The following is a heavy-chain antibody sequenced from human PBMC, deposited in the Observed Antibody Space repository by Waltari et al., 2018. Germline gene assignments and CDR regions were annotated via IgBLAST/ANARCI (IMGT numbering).Heavy chain of an antibody. CDR2: INHSGST. D-gene: IGHD3-10*01. V-gene: IGHV4-34*01. CDR3: ARAPTFITMVRGVRSRNFDY. CDR1: GGSFSGYY. J-gene: IGHJ4*02. Sequence: QVQLQQWGAGLLKPSETLSLTCAVYGGSFSGYYWSWIRQPPGKGREWIGEINHSGSTNYNPSLKSRVTISVDTSKNQFSLKLSSVTAADTAVYYCARAPTFITMVRGVRSRNFDYWGQGTLVTVSS.